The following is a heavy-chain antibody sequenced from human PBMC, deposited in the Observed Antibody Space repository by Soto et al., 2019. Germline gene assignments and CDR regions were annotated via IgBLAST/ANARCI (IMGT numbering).Heavy chain of an antibody. CDR2: FSSLSSHT. CDR1: GFTFSDYY. V-gene: IGHV3-11*06. J-gene: IGHJ1*01. D-gene: IGHD3-10*01. Sequence: GGWLRLSCSACGFTFSDYYMCWIRQAPGKGLEWVSHFSSLSSHTNYADSVKGRFTISRDNAKNTLYLQMNRLRAEDTAVYYFFTDNSLIQYSYYKFACWRQATLDTVTS. CDR3: FTDNSLIQYSYYKFAC.